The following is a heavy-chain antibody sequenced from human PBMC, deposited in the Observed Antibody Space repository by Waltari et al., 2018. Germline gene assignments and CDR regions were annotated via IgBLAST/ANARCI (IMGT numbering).Heavy chain of an antibody. V-gene: IGHV1-8*01. Sequence: QVQLVQSGAEVKKPGASVRVSCKTSGYTFIDYDIIWVRQAPGQGLEWMGWRNPDSGTTGSAQKFQGRVTMTRNKAARTAYMQLSSLGSEDTAVYYCARQKNSFDYWGQGTLVTVSS. J-gene: IGHJ4*02. CDR2: RNPDSGTT. CDR3: ARQKNSFDY. CDR1: GYTFIDYD.